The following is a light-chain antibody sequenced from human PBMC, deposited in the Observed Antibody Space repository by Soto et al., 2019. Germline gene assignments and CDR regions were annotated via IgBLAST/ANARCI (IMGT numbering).Light chain of an antibody. J-gene: IGLJ2*01. CDR2: QDT. Sequence: SYELTQPPSVSVSPGQTASITCSGDKLGDKCPCWYQHKPGQSPVLVIYQDTKRPSGIPERFSGSNSGNTATLTISGTQAMDEADYYCQAWDSNIMVFGGGTKLTVL. CDR3: QAWDSNIMV. CDR1: KLGDKC. V-gene: IGLV3-1*01.